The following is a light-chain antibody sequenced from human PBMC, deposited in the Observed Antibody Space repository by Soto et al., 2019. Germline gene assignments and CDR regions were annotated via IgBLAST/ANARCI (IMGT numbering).Light chain of an antibody. CDR2: LNSVGSH. CDR1: SGYSTYG. V-gene: IGLV4-69*01. J-gene: IGLJ3*02. CDR3: QTWGTGIWV. Sequence: QLVLTQSPSASASLGASVKLTCTLSSGYSTYGIAWHQQQPEKGPRFLMKLNSVGSHNKGDGIPDRFSGSSSGAERYLTISSLQLEDEADYYCQTWGTGIWVFGGGTKLTV.